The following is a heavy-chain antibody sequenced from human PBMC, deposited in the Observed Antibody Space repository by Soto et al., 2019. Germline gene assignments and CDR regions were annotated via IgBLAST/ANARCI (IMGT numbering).Heavy chain of an antibody. CDR2: IYYSGST. Sequence: SETLSLTCTVSGGSISSSSYYWGWIRQPPGKGLEWIGSIYYSGSTYYNPSLKSRVTISVDTSKNQFSLKLSSVTAADTAVYYCARLDSSSWYYFDNWGQGTLVTVSS. J-gene: IGHJ4*02. D-gene: IGHD6-13*01. CDR3: ARLDSSSWYYFDN. V-gene: IGHV4-39*01. CDR1: GGSISSSSYY.